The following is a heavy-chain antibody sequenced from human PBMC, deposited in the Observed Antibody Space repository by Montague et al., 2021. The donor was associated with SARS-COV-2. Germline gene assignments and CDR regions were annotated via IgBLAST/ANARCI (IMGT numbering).Heavy chain of an antibody. CDR3: AATSGDIVVVVAAYYGMDV. Sequence: SLRLSCAASGFTFSSYEMNWVRQAPGKGLEWVSYISSCGSTIYYADSVKGRFTISRDNAKNSLYLQMNSLRAEDTAVHYCAATSGDIVVVVAAYYGMDVWGQGTTVTVSS. D-gene: IGHD2-15*01. CDR1: GFTFSSYE. V-gene: IGHV3-48*03. CDR2: ISSCGSTI. J-gene: IGHJ6*02.